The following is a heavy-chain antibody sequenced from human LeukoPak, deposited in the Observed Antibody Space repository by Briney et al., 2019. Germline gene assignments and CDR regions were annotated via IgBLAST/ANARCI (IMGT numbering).Heavy chain of an antibody. CDR2: ISGSGGST. CDR1: GFTFSSYA. V-gene: IGHV3-23*01. CDR3: AKSWSYSSSWYIFDY. Sequence: GESLRLSCAASGFTFSSYAMSWVRQAPGKGLEWVSAISGSGGSTYYADSVKGRFTISRDNSKNTLYLQMNSLRAEDTAVYYCAKSWSYSSSWYIFDYWGQGTLVTVSS. D-gene: IGHD6-13*01. J-gene: IGHJ4*02.